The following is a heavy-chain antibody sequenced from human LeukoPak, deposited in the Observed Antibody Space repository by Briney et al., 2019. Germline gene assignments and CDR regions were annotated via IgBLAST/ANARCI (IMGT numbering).Heavy chain of an antibody. Sequence: PGGSLRLSCAASGFTFSNYWMHWVRQAPGKGLVWVSRINSDGSDTSYVDSVEGRFTISRDNAKNTLYLQMNSLRAEDTAVYYCARSRWPQLPDFWGQGTLVTVSS. CDR1: GFTFSNYW. CDR2: INSDGSDT. V-gene: IGHV3-74*01. D-gene: IGHD1-7*01. J-gene: IGHJ4*02. CDR3: ARSRWPQLPDF.